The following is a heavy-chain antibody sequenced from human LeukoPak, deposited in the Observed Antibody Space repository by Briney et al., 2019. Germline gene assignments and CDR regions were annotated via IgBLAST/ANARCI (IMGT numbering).Heavy chain of an antibody. CDR3: AKNRGAGSHYYYHMNV. J-gene: IGHJ6*03. V-gene: IGHV3-23*01. CDR2: ISGSGGGT. D-gene: IGHD1-26*01. Sequence: GGSLRLSCAASGFTFSDYNMNWVRQAPGKGLEWVSLISGSGGGTYYADSVKGRSTISRDNSKNTLYLQLNSLRVEDTAVYYCAKNRGAGSHYYYHMNVWGKGTTVTVSS. CDR1: GFTFSDYN.